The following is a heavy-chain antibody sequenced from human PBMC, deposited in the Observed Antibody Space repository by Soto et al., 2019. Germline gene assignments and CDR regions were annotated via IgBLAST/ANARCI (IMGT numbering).Heavy chain of an antibody. V-gene: IGHV4-59*01. Sequence: SETLSLTCTVSGGSISSYYWSWIRQPPGKGLEWIGYIYYSGSTNYNPSLKSRVTISVDTSKNQFSLKLSSVTAADTAVYYCARSGAYYDSSGYYYAAYWGQGTLVTVSS. J-gene: IGHJ4*02. D-gene: IGHD3-22*01. CDR2: IYYSGST. CDR1: GGSISSYY. CDR3: ARSGAYYDSSGYYYAAY.